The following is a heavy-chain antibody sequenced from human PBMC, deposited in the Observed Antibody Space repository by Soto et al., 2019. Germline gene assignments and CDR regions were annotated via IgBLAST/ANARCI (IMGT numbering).Heavy chain of an antibody. V-gene: IGHV5-51*01. J-gene: IGHJ3*02. Sequence: PGESLKISCKGSGYSFTSYWIGWVRQMPGKGLEWMGIIYPGDSDTRYSPSFQGQVTISADKSISTAYLQWSSLKASDTAMYYCARQAGSDDIVATYETAFDIWGQGTMVTVSS. D-gene: IGHD5-12*01. CDR1: GYSFTSYW. CDR2: IYPGDSDT. CDR3: ARQAGSDDIVATYETAFDI.